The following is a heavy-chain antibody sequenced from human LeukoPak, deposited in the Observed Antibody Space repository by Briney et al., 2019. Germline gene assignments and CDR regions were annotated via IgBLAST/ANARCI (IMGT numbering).Heavy chain of an antibody. V-gene: IGHV4-59*11. CDR1: GGSISGHY. Sequence: SETLSLTCTVSGGSISGHYWTWIRQPPGKGLEWIGQIHYSGRPDYNPSLKSRVTISVDTSKNQLSLKVTSVSGADTAVYYCARFGVDYDMDVWGQGTTVTVSS. CDR2: IHYSGRP. CDR3: ARFGVDYDMDV. J-gene: IGHJ6*02. D-gene: IGHD3-16*01.